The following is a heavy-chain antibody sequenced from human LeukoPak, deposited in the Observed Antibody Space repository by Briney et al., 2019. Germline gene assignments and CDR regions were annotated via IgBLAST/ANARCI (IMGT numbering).Heavy chain of an antibody. Sequence: SGPTLVNPTEPLTLTCTVSGFSLSNARMGVSWIRQAPGKALEWLAHIFSNDEQSYNTSLKSRLTISKDTSKSQVVLTMTNMDPVDTATYYCARIKGRQRWLVEEYAFDIWGQGTMVTVSS. V-gene: IGHV2-26*01. D-gene: IGHD5-24*01. CDR1: GFSLSNARMG. CDR3: ARIKGRQRWLVEEYAFDI. J-gene: IGHJ3*02. CDR2: IFSNDEQ.